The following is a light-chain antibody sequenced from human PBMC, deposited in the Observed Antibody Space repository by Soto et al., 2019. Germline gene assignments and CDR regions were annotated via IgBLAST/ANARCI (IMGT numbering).Light chain of an antibody. J-gene: IGKJ5*01. V-gene: IGKV3-20*01. CDR1: QSVSSN. Sequence: EIVLTQSPATLSLSPGERATLSCRASQSVSSNLAWYRQKPGQAPRLLIYGASSRATGIPDRFSGSGSGTDFTLTISRLEPEDFAVYYCQQYGSSPTFGQGTRLETK. CDR3: QQYGSSPT. CDR2: GAS.